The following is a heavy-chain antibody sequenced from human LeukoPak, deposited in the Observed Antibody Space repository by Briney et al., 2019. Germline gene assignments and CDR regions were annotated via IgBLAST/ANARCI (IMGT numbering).Heavy chain of an antibody. CDR1: GFTFSSYG. CDR2: IKSKTDGGTT. Sequence: GGSLRLSCAASGFTFSSYGMSWVRQAPGKGLEWVGRIKSKTDGGTTDYAAPVKGRFTISRDDSKNTLYLQMNSLKTEDTAVYYCARDPNYYDSSGPDAFDIWGQGTMVTVSS. V-gene: IGHV3-15*01. D-gene: IGHD3-22*01. J-gene: IGHJ3*02. CDR3: ARDPNYYDSSGPDAFDI.